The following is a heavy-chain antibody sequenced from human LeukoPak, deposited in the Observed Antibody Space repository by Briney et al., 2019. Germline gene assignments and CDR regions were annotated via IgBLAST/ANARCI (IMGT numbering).Heavy chain of an antibody. Sequence: SETLSLTCTVSGGSVSSGSYYWSWIRQPPGKGLEWIGEINHSGSTNYNPSLKSRVTISVDTSKNQFSLKLSSVTAADTAVYYCASVVAATWGQGTLVTVSS. J-gene: IGHJ5*02. V-gene: IGHV4-61*01. CDR2: INHSGST. CDR3: ASVVAAT. CDR1: GGSVSSGSYY. D-gene: IGHD2-15*01.